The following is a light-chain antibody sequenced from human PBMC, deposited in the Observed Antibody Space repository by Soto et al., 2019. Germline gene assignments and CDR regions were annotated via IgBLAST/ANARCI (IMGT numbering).Light chain of an antibody. CDR3: QQSYSTPWT. Sequence: DIQITQSPSSLSVSVRDRVTITCRASHNTRGYLNWYQQKPGKAPKLLIYAASNLQSGIPSRFSGSGSETDFTLTISSLQPEDFATYYCQQSYSTPWTFGQGTKVDIK. J-gene: IGKJ1*01. CDR1: HNTRGY. V-gene: IGKV1-39*01. CDR2: AAS.